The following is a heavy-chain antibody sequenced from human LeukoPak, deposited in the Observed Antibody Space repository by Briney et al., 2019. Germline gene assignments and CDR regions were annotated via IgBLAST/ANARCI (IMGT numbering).Heavy chain of an antibody. Sequence: PSETLSLTCTVSGGSLSNYYWGWIRQPPGKGLERIGSIYYSGSTYYNPSLKSRVTISVDTSKNQFSLKLSSVTAADTAVYYCARHVVDTAMAPLDYWGQGTLVTVSS. J-gene: IGHJ4*02. CDR2: IYYSGST. CDR3: ARHVVDTAMAPLDY. V-gene: IGHV4-39*01. CDR1: GGSLSNYY. D-gene: IGHD5-18*01.